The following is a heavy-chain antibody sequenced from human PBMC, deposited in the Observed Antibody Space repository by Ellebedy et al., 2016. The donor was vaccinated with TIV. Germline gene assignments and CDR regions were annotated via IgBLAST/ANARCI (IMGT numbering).Heavy chain of an antibody. Sequence: MPSETLSLTCTVSGGSISSGEYHWTWIRQHPGKGLEWIGSIYHSGSTHHNPSLKGRVIMSVDTSKNQFSLKLTSVTAADTAVYYCARWDGHGGYFDYWGQGTLVTVSS. CDR1: GGSISSGEYH. CDR2: IYHSGST. V-gene: IGHV4-31*03. J-gene: IGHJ4*02. D-gene: IGHD3-16*01. CDR3: ARWDGHGGYFDY.